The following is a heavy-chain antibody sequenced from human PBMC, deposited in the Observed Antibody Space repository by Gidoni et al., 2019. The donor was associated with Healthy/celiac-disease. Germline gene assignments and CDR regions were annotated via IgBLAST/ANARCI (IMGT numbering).Heavy chain of an antibody. CDR2: IYYSGST. CDR1: GGSISSSSYY. CDR3: ARGGYCSSTSCPQPNWFDP. Sequence: QLQLQESGPGLVKPSETLSLTCTVSGGSISSSSYYWGWIRQPPGKGLEWIGSIYYSGSTYYNPSLKSRVTISADTSKNQFSLKLSSVTAADTAVYYCARGGYCSSTSCPQPNWFDPWGQGTLVTVSS. V-gene: IGHV4-39*07. J-gene: IGHJ5*02. D-gene: IGHD2-2*01.